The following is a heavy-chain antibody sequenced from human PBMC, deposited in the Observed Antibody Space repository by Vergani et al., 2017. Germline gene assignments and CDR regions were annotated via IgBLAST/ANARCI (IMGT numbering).Heavy chain of an antibody. CDR2: IHTSGST. CDR1: GGSINSHNYY. V-gene: IGHV4-61*02. Sequence: QVQLQESGPGLVKPSQTLSLTCTVSGGSINSHNYYWSWIRQPAGKGLDWIGRIHTSGSTNYNPSLKSRVTMSLDTSKNQFSLNLTSVTAADTAVYFCARGICLCGSFYKPLFDYWGQGILVTVSS. D-gene: IGHD2-2*01. J-gene: IGHJ4*02. CDR3: ARGICLCGSFYKPLFDY.